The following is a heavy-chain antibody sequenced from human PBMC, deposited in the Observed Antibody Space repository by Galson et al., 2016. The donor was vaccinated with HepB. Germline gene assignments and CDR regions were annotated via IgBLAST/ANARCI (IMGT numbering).Heavy chain of an antibody. D-gene: IGHD1-26*01. V-gene: IGHV4-39*01. CDR3: ARGDWYSRSWPIDY. Sequence: SETLSLTCTVSGGSISSSTYYWGWIRQPPGKGLEWIGSIYYSGSTYYNPSLKSRVTISVDTSKNQFSLRLSSVTAADTAMYYCARGDWYSRSWPIDYWGQGILVTVSS. J-gene: IGHJ4*02. CDR2: IYYSGST. CDR1: GGSISSSTYY.